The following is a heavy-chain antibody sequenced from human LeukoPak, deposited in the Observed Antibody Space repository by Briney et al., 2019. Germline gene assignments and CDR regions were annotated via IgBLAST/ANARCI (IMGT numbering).Heavy chain of an antibody. Sequence: GGSLRLSCAAAGSTFGKYAMNWLRQAPGEGLEWVSGISGPGGSTYYADSVKGRFTIARDNSKNTMYLQMNSLRAEDTAVYYCAKEGDCSSYRCSSERDAFDMWGQGTMVTVSS. CDR3: AKEGDCSSYRCSSERDAFDM. CDR2: ISGPGGST. D-gene: IGHD2-2*01. CDR1: GSTFGKYA. J-gene: IGHJ3*02. V-gene: IGHV3-23*01.